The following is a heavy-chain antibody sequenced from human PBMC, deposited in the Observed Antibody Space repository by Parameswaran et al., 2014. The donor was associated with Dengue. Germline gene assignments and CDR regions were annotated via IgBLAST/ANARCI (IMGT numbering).Heavy chain of an antibody. J-gene: IGHJ4*02. Sequence: WIRQPPGKGLEWVGRIKSKTDGGTTDYAAPVKGRFTISRDDSKNTLYLQMNSLKTEDTAVYYCTTTAEYYDYVWGSYRVPIDYWGQGTLVTVSS. V-gene: IGHV3-15*01. CDR3: TTTAEYYDYVWGSYRVPIDY. CDR2: IKSKTDGGTT. D-gene: IGHD3-16*02.